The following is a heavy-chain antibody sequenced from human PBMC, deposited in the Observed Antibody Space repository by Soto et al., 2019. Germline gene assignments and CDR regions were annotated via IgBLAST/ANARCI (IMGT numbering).Heavy chain of an antibody. CDR1: GYTFTSYY. D-gene: IGHD3-22*01. V-gene: IGHV1-2*04. Sequence: ASVKVSCQASGYTFTSYYMHWVRQAPGQPLEWMGIIHPSGGSTSYAQKFQGWVTMTRATSISTAYMELSRLRSDDTAVYYCARGAPPMLLVVPTPAFPFYYYSAMDVWGQGIRVTVSS. CDR2: IHPSGGST. J-gene: IGHJ6*02. CDR3: ARGAPPMLLVVPTPAFPFYYYSAMDV.